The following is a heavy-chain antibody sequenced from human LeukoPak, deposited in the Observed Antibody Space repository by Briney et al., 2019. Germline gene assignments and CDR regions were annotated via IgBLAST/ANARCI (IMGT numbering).Heavy chain of an antibody. V-gene: IGHV1-2*02. CDR1: GYTFTSYD. Sequence: ASVKVSCKASGYTFTSYDINWVRQAPGQGLEWMGWINPNSGGTNYAQKFQGRVTMTRDTSISTAYMELSRLRSDDTAVFYCARGGLSGSYYDYFHHWGQGTLVTVSS. J-gene: IGHJ1*01. CDR2: INPNSGGT. D-gene: IGHD1-26*01. CDR3: ARGGLSGSYYDYFHH.